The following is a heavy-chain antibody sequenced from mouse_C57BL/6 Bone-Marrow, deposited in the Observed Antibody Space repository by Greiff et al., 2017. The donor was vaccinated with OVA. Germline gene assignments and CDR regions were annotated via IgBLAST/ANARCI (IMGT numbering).Heavy chain of an antibody. CDR3: AKGGTGGYWYFDV. Sequence: VKVVESGPGLVQPSQSLSITCTVSGFSLTSYGVHWVRQSPGKGLEWLGVIWRGGSTDYNAAFMSRLSITKDNSKSQVFFKMNSLQADDTAIYYCAKGGTGGYWYFDVWGTGTTVTVSS. V-gene: IGHV2-5*01. D-gene: IGHD2-14*01. J-gene: IGHJ1*03. CDR1: GFSLTSYG. CDR2: IWRGGST.